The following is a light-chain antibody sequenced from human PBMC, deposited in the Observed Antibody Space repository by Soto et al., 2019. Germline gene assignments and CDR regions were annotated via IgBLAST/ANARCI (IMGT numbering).Light chain of an antibody. J-gene: IGKJ1*01. CDR3: QKYDNWPWK. V-gene: IGKV3-15*01. CDR2: GAS. CDR1: QSISDT. Sequence: EIVVTQSPATPAVSPGGRATLSWRASQSISDTLASYQQKPGQAPRLLIYGASRRATGFPARFSGSGSGTAFTLTISSLQSEDFAVYYCQKYDNWPWKFGQGTKVDIK.